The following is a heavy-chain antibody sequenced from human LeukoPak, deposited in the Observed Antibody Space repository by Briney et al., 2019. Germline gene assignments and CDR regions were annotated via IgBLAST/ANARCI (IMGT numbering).Heavy chain of an antibody. CDR3: ARAPSYYYDTSGYRFDY. V-gene: IGHV4-34*01. J-gene: IGHJ4*02. CDR1: GGSFSGYY. D-gene: IGHD3-22*01. Sequence: SETLSLTCAVYGGSFSGYYWSWIRQPPGKGLEWIGEINHSGSTNYNPSLKSRVTISVDTSKNQFSLKLGSVTAADTAVYYCARAPSYYYDTSGYRFDYWGQGTLVTVSS. CDR2: INHSGST.